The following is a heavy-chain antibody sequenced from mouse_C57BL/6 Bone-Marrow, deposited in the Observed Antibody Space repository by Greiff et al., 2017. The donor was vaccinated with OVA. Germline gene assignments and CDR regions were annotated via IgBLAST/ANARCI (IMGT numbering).Heavy chain of an antibody. Sequence: QVQLQQSGAELVKPGASVKMSCKASGYTFTSYWITWVKQRPGQGLEWIGDIYTGSGRTNYNEKFKSKATLTVDTSSSTAYMQLSSLTSEDSAVYYCARSGITTVEGDFAMDYWGQGTSVTVSS. D-gene: IGHD1-1*01. J-gene: IGHJ4*01. CDR2: IYTGSGRT. CDR3: ARSGITTVEGDFAMDY. V-gene: IGHV1-55*01. CDR1: GYTFTSYW.